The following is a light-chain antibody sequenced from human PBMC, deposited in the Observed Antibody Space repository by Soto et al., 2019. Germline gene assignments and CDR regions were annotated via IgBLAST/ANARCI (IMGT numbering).Light chain of an antibody. CDR3: QQYTNLPLP. V-gene: IGKV3-15*01. J-gene: IGKJ4*01. CDR2: DAS. CDR1: QSVYSN. Sequence: EIVMTQSPVTLSVSPGEGVTLSCRASQSVYSNLAWYQQKPGQAPRLLIYDASARAPDIPARFSGSGSGTDFTLTVSRMQSEDFAVYFCQQYTNLPLPFGGGTRVEIK.